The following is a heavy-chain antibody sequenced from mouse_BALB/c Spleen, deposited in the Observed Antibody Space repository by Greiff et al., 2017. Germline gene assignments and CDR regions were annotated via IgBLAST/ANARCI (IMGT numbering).Heavy chain of an antibody. D-gene: IGHD1-1*01. J-gene: IGHJ2*01. Sequence: DVKLVESGGGLVKPGGSLKLSCAASGFTFSSYAMSWVRQTPEKRLEWVASISSGGSTYYPDSVKGRFTISRDNPKNTLFLQMTSLRSEDTAMYYCARYGNHPYYFDYWGQGTTLTVSS. CDR2: ISSGGST. V-gene: IGHV5-6-5*01. CDR3: ARYGNHPYYFDY. CDR1: GFTFSSYA.